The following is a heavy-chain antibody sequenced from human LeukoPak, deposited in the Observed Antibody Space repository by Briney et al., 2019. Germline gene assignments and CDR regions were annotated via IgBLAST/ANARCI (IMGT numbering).Heavy chain of an antibody. V-gene: IGHV4-4*07. J-gene: IGHJ3*02. CDR2: IYTSGST. CDR1: GGSISSYY. D-gene: IGHD6-13*01. Sequence: SETLSLTCTVSGGSISSYYWSWIRQPAGKGLEWIGRIYTSGSTNYNPSLKSRVTMSVDMSKNQFSLKLSSVTAADTAVYYCARDADSSSWQDAFDIWGQGTMVTVSS. CDR3: ARDADSSSWQDAFDI.